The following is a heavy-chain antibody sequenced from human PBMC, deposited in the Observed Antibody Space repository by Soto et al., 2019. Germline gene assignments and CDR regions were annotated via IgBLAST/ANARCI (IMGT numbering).Heavy chain of an antibody. V-gene: IGHV1-69*12. Sequence: QVPLVQSGAEVKKPGSSVKVSCKASGGTFSSYAISWVRQAPGQGLEWMGGIIPIFGTANYAQKFQGRVTITADESTSTAYMELSSLRSEDTAVYYCARDYDYVWGSYRYNLDYWGQGTLVTVSS. CDR3: ARDYDYVWGSYRYNLDY. D-gene: IGHD3-16*02. CDR2: IIPIFGTA. J-gene: IGHJ4*02. CDR1: GGTFSSYA.